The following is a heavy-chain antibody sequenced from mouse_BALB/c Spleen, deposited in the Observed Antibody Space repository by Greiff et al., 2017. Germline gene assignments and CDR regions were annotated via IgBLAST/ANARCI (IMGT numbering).Heavy chain of an antibody. J-gene: IGHJ4*01. CDR2: INSNGGST. Sequence: EVQLVESGGGLVKLGGSLKLSCAASGFTFSSYYMSWVRQTPEKRLELVAAINSNGGSTYYPDTVKGRFTISRDNAKNTLYLQMSSLKSEDTALYYCARRGNPYAMDYWGQGTSVSVSS. V-gene: IGHV5-6-2*01. CDR1: GFTFSSYY. D-gene: IGHD2-1*01. CDR3: ARRGNPYAMDY.